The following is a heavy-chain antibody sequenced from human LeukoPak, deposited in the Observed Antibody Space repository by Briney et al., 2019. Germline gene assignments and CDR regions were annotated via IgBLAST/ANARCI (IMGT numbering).Heavy chain of an antibody. Sequence: SETLSLTCTVSGGSISSYYWSWIRQPPGKGLEWIGYIYYSGSTNYNPSLKSRVTISVDTSKNQFSLKLSSVTAADTAVYYCARVRTTGTSPYYYYYYMDVWGKGTTVTVSS. CDR3: ARVRTTGTSPYYYYYYMDV. CDR2: IYYSGST. CDR1: GGSISSYY. J-gene: IGHJ6*03. D-gene: IGHD1-1*01. V-gene: IGHV4-59*01.